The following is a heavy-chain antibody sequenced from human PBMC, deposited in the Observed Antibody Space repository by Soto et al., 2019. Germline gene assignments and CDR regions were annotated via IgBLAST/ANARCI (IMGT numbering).Heavy chain of an antibody. CDR3: ARQIAAREGVDY. CDR2: IYYSGST. V-gene: IGHV4-59*08. Sequence: QVQLQESGPGLVKPSETLSLTCTVSGGSISSYYWGWIRQPPGKGLEWIGYIYYSGSTNYNPSLKRRVTISVDTSKNQFSLKLSSVTAADTAVYYCARQIAAREGVDYWGQGTLVTVSS. D-gene: IGHD6-13*01. CDR1: GGSISSYY. J-gene: IGHJ4*02.